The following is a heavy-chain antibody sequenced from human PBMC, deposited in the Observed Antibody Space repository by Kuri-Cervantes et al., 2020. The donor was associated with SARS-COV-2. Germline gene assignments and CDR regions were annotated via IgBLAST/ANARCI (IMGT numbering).Heavy chain of an antibody. CDR3: ARDINLEEGSYAYYYYGMDV. CDR1: GFTFSSYE. V-gene: IGHV3-48*03. D-gene: IGHD1-26*01. J-gene: IGHJ6*02. CDR2: ISSSGSTI. Sequence: GESLKISCAASGFTFSSYEMNWVRQAPGKGLEWVSYISSSGSTIYYADSVKGRFTISRDNAKNSLYLQMNSLRDEDTAVYYCARDINLEEGSYAYYYYGMDVWGQGTTVTVSS.